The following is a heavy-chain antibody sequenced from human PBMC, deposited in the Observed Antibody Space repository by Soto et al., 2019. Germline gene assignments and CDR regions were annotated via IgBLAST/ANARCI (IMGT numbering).Heavy chain of an antibody. CDR1: GYSFTSYW. D-gene: IGHD2-2*01. CDR2: IDPSDSYT. CDR3: ARLADCSSTSCPILPLIYYYYGMDV. V-gene: IGHV5-10-1*01. J-gene: IGHJ6*02. Sequence: GESLKISCKGSGYSFTSYWISWVRQMPGKGLEWMGRIDPSDSYTNYSPSSQGHVTISADKSISTAYLQWSSLKASDTAMYYCARLADCSSTSCPILPLIYYYYGMDVWGQGTTVTVSS.